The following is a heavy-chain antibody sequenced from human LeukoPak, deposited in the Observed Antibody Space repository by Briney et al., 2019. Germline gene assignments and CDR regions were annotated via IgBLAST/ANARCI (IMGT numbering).Heavy chain of an antibody. D-gene: IGHD6-19*01. CDR3: AREASDWNYYYYLDV. J-gene: IGHJ6*03. Sequence: PGGSLRLSCAASGFTFSSYWMSWVRQAPGKGLEWVANIKQDGSAKYYVDSVKGRFTISRDNAKNSLFLQMNSLRAEDTAVYYCAREASDWNYYYYLDVWGKGTTVTISS. CDR2: IKQDGSAK. CDR1: GFTFSSYW. V-gene: IGHV3-7*01.